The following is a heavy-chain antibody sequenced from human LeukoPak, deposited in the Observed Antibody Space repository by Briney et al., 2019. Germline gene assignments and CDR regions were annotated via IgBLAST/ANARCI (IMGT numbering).Heavy chain of an antibody. CDR1: GFTLSDYY. V-gene: IGHV3-11*01. J-gene: IGHJ4*02. CDR3: AREGAYYDSSGSTLGGFDY. CDR2: ISSSGSTT. D-gene: IGHD3-22*01. Sequence: GSLRLSCTASGFTLSDYYMSWIRQPPGKGLEWVSYISSSGSTTYQVESVKGRFSISRDNAKKSLYLQMNSLRAEDTAVYYCAREGAYYDSSGSTLGGFDYWGQGTLVTVSS.